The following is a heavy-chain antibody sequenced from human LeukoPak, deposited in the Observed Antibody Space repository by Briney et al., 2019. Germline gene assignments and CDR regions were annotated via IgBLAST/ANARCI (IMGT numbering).Heavy chain of an antibody. CDR1: GFTFSSYG. Sequence: GGSLRLSCAAPGFTFSSYGMHWVRQAPGKGLEWVAVISYDGSNKYYADSVKGRFTISRDNSKDTLYLQMNSLRVEDTAVYYCAPEGDGYILFDYWGQGTLVTVSS. CDR3: APEGDGYILFDY. CDR2: ISYDGSNK. V-gene: IGHV3-30*03. J-gene: IGHJ4*02. D-gene: IGHD5-24*01.